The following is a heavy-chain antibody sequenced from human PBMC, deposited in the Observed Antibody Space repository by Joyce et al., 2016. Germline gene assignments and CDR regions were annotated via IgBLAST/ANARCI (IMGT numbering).Heavy chain of an antibody. D-gene: IGHD6-19*01. CDR2: ISSSSSTI. Sequence: EVQLVESGGGLVQPGGSLRLSCAASGFIFSSYSIDWVRKAPGKGLECISYISSSSSTIYYADYVKGRFTVSRDNAKNSVYLQMNSLRDEDTAVYYCARVYSSGWSVDYWGQGTVVTVSS. CDR3: ARVYSSGWSVDY. J-gene: IGHJ4*02. V-gene: IGHV3-48*02. CDR1: GFIFSSYS.